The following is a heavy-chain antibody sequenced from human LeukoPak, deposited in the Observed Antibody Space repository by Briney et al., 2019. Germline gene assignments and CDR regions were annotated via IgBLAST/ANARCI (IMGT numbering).Heavy chain of an antibody. CDR3: ARDYGSGSYAY. V-gene: IGHV4-59*02. CDR1: DGSVSSYY. Sequence: SETLSLTCTVSDGSVSSYYWSWIRQPPGKGLEWIGYFSYSGNTNCNPSLKSRVTISVDKSKNQFSLKLSSVTAADTAVYYCARDYGSGSYAYWGQGTLVTVSS. J-gene: IGHJ4*02. D-gene: IGHD3-10*01. CDR2: FSYSGNT.